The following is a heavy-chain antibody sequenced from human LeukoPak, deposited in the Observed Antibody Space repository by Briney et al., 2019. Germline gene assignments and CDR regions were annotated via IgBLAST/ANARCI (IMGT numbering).Heavy chain of an antibody. CDR2: ISSSSSYI. CDR3: ARDSSIDYFDY. J-gene: IGHJ4*02. D-gene: IGHD6-13*01. V-gene: IGHV3-21*01. Sequence: GGALRLSCVASGFAFSSYSMNWVRQAPGKGLEWVSTISSSSSYIYYADSVKGRFTISRDNAKNSLYLQMNSLRAEDTAVYYCARDSSIDYFDYWGQGTLVTVSS. CDR1: GFAFSSYS.